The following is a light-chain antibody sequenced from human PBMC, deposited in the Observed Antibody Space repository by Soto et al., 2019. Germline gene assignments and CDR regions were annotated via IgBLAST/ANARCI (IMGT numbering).Light chain of an antibody. CDR1: QSISSW. J-gene: IGKJ1*01. CDR3: QPYNSYSRT. Sequence: DIQMSQSPSTLSASVGDRVNVNCRASQSISSWLAWYQQKPGKAPKLLIYDASSLESGVPSRFSGSGSGTEFTLTIRSLQPDDFATYYCQPYNSYSRTFGQGPKV. CDR2: DAS. V-gene: IGKV1-5*01.